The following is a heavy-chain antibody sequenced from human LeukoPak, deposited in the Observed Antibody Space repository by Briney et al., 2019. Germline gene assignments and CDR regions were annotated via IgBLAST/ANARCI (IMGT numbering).Heavy chain of an antibody. CDR2: INPNSGGT. Sequence: ASVKVSCKASGSTFTGYYMHLVRQAPGQGLDWMGWINPNSGGTNYAQKFQGRVTMTRDTSISTAYMELSRLRSDDTAVYYFARARLYDAFDTWGQGTMVTVSS. J-gene: IGHJ3*02. CDR3: ARARLYDAFDT. V-gene: IGHV1-2*02. CDR1: GSTFTGYY.